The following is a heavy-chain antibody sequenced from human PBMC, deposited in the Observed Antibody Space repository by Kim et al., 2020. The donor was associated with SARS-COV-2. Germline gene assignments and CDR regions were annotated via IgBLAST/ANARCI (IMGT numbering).Heavy chain of an antibody. J-gene: IGHJ4*01. V-gene: IGHV6-1*01. CDR3: ASAGSYSLDRVDH. Sequence: YARSVKSRITINADASKNQFALQLKSVPPEDTAVYYCASAGSYSLDRVDHWGHGTLVTVSS. D-gene: IGHD1-26*01.